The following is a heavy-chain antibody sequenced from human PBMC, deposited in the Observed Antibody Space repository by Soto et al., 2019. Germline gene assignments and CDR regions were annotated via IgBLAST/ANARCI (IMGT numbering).Heavy chain of an antibody. CDR2: IYYSGST. V-gene: IGHV4-39*01. J-gene: IGHJ4*02. D-gene: IGHD3-3*01. Sequence: QLQLQESGPGLVKPSETLSLTCTVSGGSISSSSYYWGWIRQPPGKGLEWIGSIYYSGSTYYNPSLKSRVTISVDTSKNQFSLKLSSVTAADTAVYYCARHDYDFWSGYYRTFDYWGQGTLVTVSS. CDR3: ARHDYDFWSGYYRTFDY. CDR1: GGSISSSSYY.